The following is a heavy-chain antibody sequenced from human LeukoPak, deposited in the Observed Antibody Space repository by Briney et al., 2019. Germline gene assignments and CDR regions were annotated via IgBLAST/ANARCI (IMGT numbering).Heavy chain of an antibody. CDR3: ARNGRAGSGSSTYYFYMDV. Sequence: SVKVSCKASGYTFTSYDINWVRQATGQGLEWMGGIIPKFGTVNYAQNFQGRVTITADKSTSTAYMEMSSLTSEDTAVYYCARNGRAGSGSSTYYFYMDVWGKGTTVTVSS. V-gene: IGHV1-69*06. CDR1: GYTFTSYD. D-gene: IGHD3-10*01. J-gene: IGHJ6*03. CDR2: IIPKFGTV.